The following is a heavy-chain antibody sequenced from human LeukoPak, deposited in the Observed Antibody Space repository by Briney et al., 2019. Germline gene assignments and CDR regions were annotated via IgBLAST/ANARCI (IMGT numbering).Heavy chain of an antibody. V-gene: IGHV3-21*01. J-gene: IGHJ4*02. CDR1: GFTFSSYS. Sequence: GGSLRLSCAASGFTFSSYSMNWVRQAPGKGLEWVSSISSSSSYIYYADSVKGRFTISRDNAKNSLYLQMNSLRAEDTAVYYCARDRVTGYYNVDPYWGQGTLVTVSS. CDR3: ARDRVTGYYNVDPY. D-gene: IGHD3-9*01. CDR2: ISSSSSYI.